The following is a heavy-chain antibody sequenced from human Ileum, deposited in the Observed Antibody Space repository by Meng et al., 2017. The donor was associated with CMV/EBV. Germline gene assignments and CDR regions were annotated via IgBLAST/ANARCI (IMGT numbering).Heavy chain of an antibody. V-gene: IGHV4-34*01. D-gene: IGHD3-10*01. Sequence: RLQQWGAGLLRPSSPRSLTCVVFGESFTVYYWSWFRQSPGKGLEWMGEITHSGRTSYNLSLKSRVNISVDMYKYQFSLKLTSVTAADTALYYCARGLASGWPDYWGQGNLVTVSS. CDR2: ITHSGRT. J-gene: IGHJ4*02. CDR3: ARGLASGWPDY. CDR1: GESFTVYY.